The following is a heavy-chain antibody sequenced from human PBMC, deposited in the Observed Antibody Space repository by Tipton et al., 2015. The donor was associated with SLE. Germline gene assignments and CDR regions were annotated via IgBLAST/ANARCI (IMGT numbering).Heavy chain of an antibody. V-gene: IGHV4-38-2*02. CDR1: PYSITSGFY. CDR2: FSHTGNP. Sequence: TLSLTCTVSPYSITSGFYCVWIRQPPGKGLEWIGSFSHTGNPYYNPSLRSRVTMSGDTSKNQFSVSLSSVTAADTAVYYYARAGELSLYLDSWGQGALVTVSS. D-gene: IGHD3-16*02. CDR3: ARAGELSLYLDS. J-gene: IGHJ4*02.